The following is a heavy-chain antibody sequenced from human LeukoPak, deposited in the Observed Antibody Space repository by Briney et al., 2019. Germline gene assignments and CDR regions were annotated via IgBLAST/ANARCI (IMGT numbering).Heavy chain of an antibody. Sequence: PSQTLSLTCTVSGGSISSGNYYWTWIRQPAGKGLEWIGRIYVSGSTNYNPSFKSRVTISADTSKNQFSLKLSSVTAADTAVYYCASNWSDFDYWGQGILVTVSS. D-gene: IGHD1-1*01. CDR1: GGSISSGNYY. J-gene: IGHJ4*02. V-gene: IGHV4-61*02. CDR2: IYVSGST. CDR3: ASNWSDFDY.